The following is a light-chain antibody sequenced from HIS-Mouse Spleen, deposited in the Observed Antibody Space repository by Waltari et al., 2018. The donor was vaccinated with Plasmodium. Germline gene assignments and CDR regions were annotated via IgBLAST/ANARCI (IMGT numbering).Light chain of an antibody. CDR2: EDS. CDR1: ALPKKY. CDR3: YSTDSSGNHRV. Sequence: SYELTQPPSVSVSPGQTARITCSGDALPKKYAYWYQQKSGQAPVLVIYEDSKRPSGSPGRFAGSSSGTRATLTISGAQGEDEADYYCYSTDSSGNHRVFGGGTKLTVL. J-gene: IGLJ3*02. V-gene: IGLV3-10*01.